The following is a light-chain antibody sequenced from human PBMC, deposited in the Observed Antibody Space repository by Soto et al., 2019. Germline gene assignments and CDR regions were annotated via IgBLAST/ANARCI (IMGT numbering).Light chain of an antibody. CDR3: QQGSTWPLFT. CDR1: QTVSRY. Sequence: VLTQSPATLSLSPGERATLSCRASQTVSRYLAWYQQKPVQAPRLLIYYASNRATGIPARFSGSGSGTAYSLTISSLELEDFAVYYYQQGSTWPLFTFGGGTKVEI. V-gene: IGKV3-11*01. CDR2: YAS. J-gene: IGKJ4*01.